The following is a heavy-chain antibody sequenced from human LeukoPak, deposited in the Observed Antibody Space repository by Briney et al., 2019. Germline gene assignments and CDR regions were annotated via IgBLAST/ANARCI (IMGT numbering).Heavy chain of an antibody. CDR2: ISSSSSYI. D-gene: IGHD4-23*01. CDR3: ARFDYGGNSEDY. Sequence: GGSLRLSCAASGFSFSSYWMSWVRQDPGRGLEWVSSISSSSSYIYYADSVKGRFTISRDNAKNSLYLQMNSLRAEDTAVYYCARFDYGGNSEDYWGQGTLVTVSS. CDR1: GFSFSSYW. J-gene: IGHJ4*02. V-gene: IGHV3-21*01.